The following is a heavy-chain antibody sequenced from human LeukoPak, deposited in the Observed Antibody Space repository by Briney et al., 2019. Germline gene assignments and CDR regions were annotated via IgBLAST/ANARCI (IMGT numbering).Heavy chain of an antibody. Sequence: SETLSLTCTVSGGSISSYYWSWIRQPPGKGLEWIGYIYTSGSTNYNPSLKSRVTISVDTSKNQFSLKLSSVTAADTAVYYCARCGSDYYDSSGYLGCDYWGQGTLVTVSS. CDR3: ARCGSDYYDSSGYLGCDY. D-gene: IGHD3-22*01. J-gene: IGHJ4*02. V-gene: IGHV4-4*09. CDR2: IYTSGST. CDR1: GGSISSYY.